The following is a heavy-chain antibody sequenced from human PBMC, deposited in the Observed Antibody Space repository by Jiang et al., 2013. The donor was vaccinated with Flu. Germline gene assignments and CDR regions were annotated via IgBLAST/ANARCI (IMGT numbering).Heavy chain of an antibody. CDR1: GGSFSGYY. J-gene: IGHJ6*02. Sequence: LLKPSETLSLTCAVYGGSFSGYYWSWIRQPPGKGLEWIGEINHSGSTNYNPSLKSRVTISVDTSKNQFSLKLSSVTAADTAVYYCARRGYSGYVYYYYGMDVWGQGTTVTVSS. CDR2: INHSGST. V-gene: IGHV4-34*01. CDR3: ARRGYSGYVYYYYGMDV. D-gene: IGHD5-12*01.